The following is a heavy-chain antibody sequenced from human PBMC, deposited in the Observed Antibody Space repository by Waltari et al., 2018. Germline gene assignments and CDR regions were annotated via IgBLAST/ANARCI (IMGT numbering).Heavy chain of an antibody. CDR3: ARDSHYYDSSGYYPGY. D-gene: IGHD3-22*01. CDR1: GGSISSSSYY. Sequence: QLQLQESGPGLVKPSETLSLTCTVSGGSISSSSYYWGWIRTPPGKGLEWIGSIYYSGSTYYNPSLKSRVTISVDTSKNQFSLKLSSVTAADTAVYYCARDSHYYDSSGYYPGYWGQGTLVTVSS. V-gene: IGHV4-39*07. J-gene: IGHJ4*02. CDR2: IYYSGST.